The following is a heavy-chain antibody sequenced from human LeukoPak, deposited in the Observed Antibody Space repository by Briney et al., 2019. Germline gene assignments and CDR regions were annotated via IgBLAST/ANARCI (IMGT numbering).Heavy chain of an antibody. J-gene: IGHJ4*02. CDR3: ARDLLLWFGELSSLDY. CDR1: RFTFNSYA. D-gene: IGHD3-10*01. Sequence: GGSLRLSCAASRFTFNSYAMSWVRQAPGKGLEWVSVIGGSNGITFYVGSVKGRFTISRDNSKNTLYLQMNSLRAEDTAVYYCARDLLLWFGELSSLDYWGQGTLVTVSS. CDR2: IGGSNGIT. V-gene: IGHV3-23*01.